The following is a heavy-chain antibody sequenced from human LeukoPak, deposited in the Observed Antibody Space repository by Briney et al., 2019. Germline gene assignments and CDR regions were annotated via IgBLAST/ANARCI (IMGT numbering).Heavy chain of an antibody. CDR3: ARADDSSGYQN. V-gene: IGHV4-34*01. D-gene: IGHD3-22*01. J-gene: IGHJ4*02. CDR2: INHSGST. Sequence: SETLSLTCAVYGGSFGGYYWSWIRQPPGKGLEWIGEINHSGSTNYNPSLKSRVTISVDTSKNQFSLKLSSVTAADTAVYYCARADDSSGYQNWGQGTLVTVSS. CDR1: GGSFGGYY.